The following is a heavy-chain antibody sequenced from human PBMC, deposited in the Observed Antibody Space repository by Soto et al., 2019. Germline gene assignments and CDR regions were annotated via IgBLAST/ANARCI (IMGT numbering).Heavy chain of an antibody. Sequence: PGGSLRLSCAASGFTFSNAWMSWVRQAPGKGLEWVGRIKSKTDGGTTDYAAPVKGRFTISRDDSKNTLYLQMNSLKTEDTAVYYCTTDYGEYYYYCGMDVWGQGTTVTVSS. CDR2: IKSKTDGGTT. D-gene: IGHD4-17*01. CDR3: TTDYGEYYYYCGMDV. V-gene: IGHV3-15*01. CDR1: GFTFSNAW. J-gene: IGHJ6*02.